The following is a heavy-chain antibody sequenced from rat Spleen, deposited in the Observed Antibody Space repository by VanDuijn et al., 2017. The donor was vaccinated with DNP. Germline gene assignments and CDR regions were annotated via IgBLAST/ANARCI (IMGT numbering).Heavy chain of an antibody. J-gene: IGHJ2*01. CDR1: GFIFSNYW. CDR2: INYDGSST. V-gene: IGHV5-31*01. Sequence: EVQLVESGGGPVQPGRSLKLSCVASGFIFSNYWMTWIRQAPGKGLEWVAYINYDGSSTYYRDSVKGRFTISRDNAKSTLYLQMDSLRSEDTATYYCARQDPFDYWGQGVMVTVSS. CDR3: ARQDPFDY.